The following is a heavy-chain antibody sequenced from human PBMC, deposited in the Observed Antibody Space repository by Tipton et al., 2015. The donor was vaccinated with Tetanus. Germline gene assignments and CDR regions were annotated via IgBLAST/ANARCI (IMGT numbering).Heavy chain of an antibody. J-gene: IGHJ4*02. V-gene: IGHV3-23*01. D-gene: IGHD3/OR15-3a*01. CDR3: ARPPPDYRRTWTTYYFDS. Sequence: SLRLSCAASGFTFSGFPMNWVRQAPGKGLEWVSGISDSGDELFYADSVKGRFTVSRDNSRSTLFLQMNSLRAEDTAIYFCARPPPDYRRTWTTYYFDSWGQGTVVTVSS. CDR2: ISDSGDEL. CDR1: GFTFSGFP.